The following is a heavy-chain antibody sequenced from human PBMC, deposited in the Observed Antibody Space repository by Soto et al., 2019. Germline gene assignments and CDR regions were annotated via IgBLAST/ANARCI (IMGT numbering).Heavy chain of an antibody. Sequence: QVQLVESGGGVVQPGRSLRLSCAASGFTFSSYAMHWVRQAPGKGLEWVAIISYDGSYKYYADSVTGRFTSSRDNSKNTLSLQMKSLRPEDTAGDYCAISEYSSSHFDLWGQGTLVTVSS. CDR3: AISEYSSSHFDL. CDR1: GFTFSSYA. D-gene: IGHD6-13*01. J-gene: IGHJ4*02. V-gene: IGHV3-30-3*01. CDR2: ISYDGSYK.